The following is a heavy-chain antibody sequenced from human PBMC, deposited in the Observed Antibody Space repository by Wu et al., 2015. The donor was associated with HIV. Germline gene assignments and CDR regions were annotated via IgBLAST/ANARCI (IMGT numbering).Heavy chain of an antibody. V-gene: IGHV4-34*01. J-gene: IGHJ4*02. CDR2: INHSGST. CDR1: GGSFSGYY. D-gene: IGHD3-10*01. Sequence: QVQLQQWGAGLLKPSETLSLTCAAYGGSFSGYYWSWIRQPPGKGLEWIGEINHSGSTNYNPSLKSRVTISVDTSKNQFSLKLSSVTAADTAVYYCARVTSPMVRGVIIKKRRGGYFDYWGQGTLVTVSS. CDR3: ARVTSPMVRGVIIKKRRGGYFDY.